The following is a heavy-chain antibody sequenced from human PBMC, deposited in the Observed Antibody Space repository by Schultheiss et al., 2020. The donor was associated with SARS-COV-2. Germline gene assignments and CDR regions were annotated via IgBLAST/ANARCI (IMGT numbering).Heavy chain of an antibody. CDR1: GFTVSSNY. D-gene: IGHD6-6*01. Sequence: GSLRLSCAASGFTVSSNYMSWVRQAPGKGLEWVSVIYSCGSTYYADSVKGRFTISRDNSKNTLYLQMNSLRAEDTAVYYCARTMWLQSHKNIAARPKMYYGMDVWGQGTTVTVSS. CDR3: ARTMWLQSHKNIAARPKMYYGMDV. V-gene: IGHV3-66*03. J-gene: IGHJ6*02. CDR2: IYSCGST.